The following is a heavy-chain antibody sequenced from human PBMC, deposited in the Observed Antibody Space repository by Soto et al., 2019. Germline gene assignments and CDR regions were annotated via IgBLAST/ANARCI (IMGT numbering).Heavy chain of an antibody. J-gene: IGHJ3*02. CDR3: VRGPSSGAFDI. CDR1: GFTFNSYA. V-gene: IGHV3-30*02. Sequence: PGGSLRLSCAASGFTFNSYAMHWVRQAPGKGLEWVGVIWYDGSNTFYAEYVKGRFTISRDNSKNTLYLKLGSLRTYDMAVYYCVRGPSSGAFDIWGQGTTVTVSS. D-gene: IGHD3-16*01. CDR2: IWYDGSNT.